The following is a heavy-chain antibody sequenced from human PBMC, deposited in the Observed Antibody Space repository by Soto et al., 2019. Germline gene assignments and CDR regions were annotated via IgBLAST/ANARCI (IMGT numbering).Heavy chain of an antibody. CDR3: ARFSRSSRDSDMDV. CDR1: GGSISSGGYS. D-gene: IGHD2-15*01. CDR2: IYYSGST. J-gene: IGHJ6*02. Sequence: PSETLSLTCAVSGGSISSGGYSWNWIRQHPGKGLEWIGYIYYSGSTYYNPSLESRVTMSVDMSKNQFSLKLTSVIAVDTAVYYCARFSRSSRDSDMDVWGQGTTVTVSS. V-gene: IGHV4-31*11.